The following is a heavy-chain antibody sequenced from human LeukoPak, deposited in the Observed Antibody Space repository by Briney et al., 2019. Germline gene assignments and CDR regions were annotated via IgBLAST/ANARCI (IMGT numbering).Heavy chain of an antibody. CDR2: IKEDGGEI. D-gene: IGHD4-17*01. Sequence: GGSLRLSCAASGITFSRSWMSWVRQAPGKGLEWVAFIKEDGGEIFYVDSVKGRFTISRDNAKNTLYLQMNSLRAEDTAVYYCVRDDYGIDYWGQGTLVTVSS. CDR1: GITFSRSW. CDR3: VRDDYGIDY. V-gene: IGHV3-7*01. J-gene: IGHJ4*02.